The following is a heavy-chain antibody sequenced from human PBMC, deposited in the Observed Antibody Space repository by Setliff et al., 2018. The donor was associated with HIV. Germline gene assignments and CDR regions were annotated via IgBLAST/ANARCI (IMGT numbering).Heavy chain of an antibody. CDR1: GYTFISYG. CDR3: ARVRQNILLWFGDPLGAFDF. J-gene: IGHJ3*01. V-gene: IGHV1-18*01. CDR2: ISPYNGDT. Sequence: ASVKVSCKASGYTFISYGISWVRQAPGQGLEWMGWISPYNGDTNYAQHLQGRVTMTRDTFTSTAYMEMRSLRSDDTAVYYCARVRQNILLWFGDPLGAFDFWGQGTMVTVSS. D-gene: IGHD3-10*01.